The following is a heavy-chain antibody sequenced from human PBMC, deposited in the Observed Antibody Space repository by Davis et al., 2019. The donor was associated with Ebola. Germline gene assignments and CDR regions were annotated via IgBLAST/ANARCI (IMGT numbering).Heavy chain of an antibody. CDR2: IWYDGSRE. Sequence: GESLKISCAASGFTCSKYGMHWVRQAPGKGLEWLAVIWYDGSREYIADSMKGRFSISRDNSRNTLFLQVSSLRVEDTAVYYCARDPAIGQPLSTFDVWGQGTTVTVAS. CDR3: ARDPAIGQPLSTFDV. J-gene: IGHJ3*01. D-gene: IGHD1-14*01. V-gene: IGHV3-33*08. CDR1: GFTCSKYG.